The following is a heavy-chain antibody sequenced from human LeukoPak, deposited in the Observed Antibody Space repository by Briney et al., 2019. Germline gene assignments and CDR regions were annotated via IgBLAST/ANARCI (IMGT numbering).Heavy chain of an antibody. CDR2: INPNSGGT. CDR1: GYTFTGYY. J-gene: IGHJ6*03. V-gene: IGHV1-2*02. Sequence: ASVKVSCEASGYTFTGYYMHWVRQAPGQGLEWMGWINPNSGGTNYAQKFQGRVTMTRDTSISTAYMELSRLRSDDTAVYYCARAGAGTNLHYMDVWGKGTTVTVSS. CDR3: ARAGAGTNLHYMDV. D-gene: IGHD1-7*01.